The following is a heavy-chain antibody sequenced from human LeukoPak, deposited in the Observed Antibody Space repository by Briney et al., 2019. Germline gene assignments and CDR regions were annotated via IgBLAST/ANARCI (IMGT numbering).Heavy chain of an antibody. CDR3: ARHARKRLTSNWDF. CDR2: IHYSGST. V-gene: IGHV4-59*08. CDR1: GGSISGFY. J-gene: IGHJ4*02. D-gene: IGHD2-21*02. Sequence: SETLSLTCTVSGGSISGFYWSWIRQPPGKGLEWIGYIHYSGSTNYNPSLKSRVIISLDTSKNQFSLGLSSVTAADTAAYYCARHARKRLTSNWDFWGQGTLVTVSS.